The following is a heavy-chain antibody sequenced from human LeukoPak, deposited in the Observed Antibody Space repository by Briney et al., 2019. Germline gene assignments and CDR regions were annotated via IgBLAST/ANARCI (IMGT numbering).Heavy chain of an antibody. CDR2: IKEDGGQQ. J-gene: IGHJ4*02. Sequence: GGSLRLSCAASGFTFSNYWMAWVRQAPGKGLEWVANIKEDGGQQFYVDSVKGRFTISRDNAKDSLYLHMNSLRAEDTAVYYCARDRAYEPDCWGQGTLVIVSS. V-gene: IGHV3-7*05. D-gene: IGHD2-21*01. CDR1: GFTFSNYW. CDR3: ARDRAYEPDC.